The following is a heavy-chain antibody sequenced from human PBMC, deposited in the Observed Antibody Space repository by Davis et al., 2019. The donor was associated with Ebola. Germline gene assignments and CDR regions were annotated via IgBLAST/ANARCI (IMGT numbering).Heavy chain of an antibody. CDR2: FDPEDGET. CDR3: ATDGFLTVNFDY. V-gene: IGHV1-24*01. CDR1: GYTLTELS. Sequence: ASVKVSCKVSGYTLTELSMHWVRQAPGKGLEWMGGFDPEDGETIYAQKFQGRVTMTEDTSTDTAYMELSSLRSEDTAVYYCATDGFLTVNFDYWGQGTLVTVSS. D-gene: IGHD4-17*01. J-gene: IGHJ4*02.